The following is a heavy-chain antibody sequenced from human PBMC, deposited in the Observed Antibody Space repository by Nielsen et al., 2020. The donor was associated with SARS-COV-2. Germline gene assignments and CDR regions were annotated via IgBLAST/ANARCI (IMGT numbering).Heavy chain of an antibody. CDR1: GFTFSGSA. V-gene: IGHV3-73*01. CDR2: IRSKANSYAT. J-gene: IGHJ4*02. CDR3: TRRERD. Sequence: GGSLRLSCAASGFTFSGSAMHWVRQASGKGLEWVGRIRSKANSYATAYAASVKGRFTISRDDPKNTAYLQMNSLKTADTAVYYCTRRERDWGQGTLVTVSS.